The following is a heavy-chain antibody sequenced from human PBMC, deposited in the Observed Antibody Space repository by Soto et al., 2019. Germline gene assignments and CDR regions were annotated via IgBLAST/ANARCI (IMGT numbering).Heavy chain of an antibody. J-gene: IGHJ4*02. Sequence: SETLSLTCTVSGGSISSYYWSWIRQPPGKGLEWIGYIYYSGSTNYNPSLKSRVTISVDTSKNQFSLKLSSVTAADTAVYYCARGVSYDYIWGSYRIDYWGQGTLVTVSS. CDR3: ARGVSYDYIWGSYRIDY. CDR2: IYYSGST. CDR1: GGSISSYY. V-gene: IGHV4-59*01. D-gene: IGHD3-16*02.